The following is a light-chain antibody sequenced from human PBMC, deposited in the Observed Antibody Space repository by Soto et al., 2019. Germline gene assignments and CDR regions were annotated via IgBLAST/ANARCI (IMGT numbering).Light chain of an antibody. CDR3: CSYAGTSTFVV. J-gene: IGLJ2*01. CDR1: RGDVGRYNS. V-gene: IGLV2-11*01. Sequence: QSVLTQPRSVSASPGQSVTFSCTGTRGDVGRYNSVSWYQQYPGKAPKLMIYDVTKRPSGVPDRFSGSKSGNTSSLTISGLQAEDEAVYYCCSYAGTSTFVVFGGGTKLTVL. CDR2: DVT.